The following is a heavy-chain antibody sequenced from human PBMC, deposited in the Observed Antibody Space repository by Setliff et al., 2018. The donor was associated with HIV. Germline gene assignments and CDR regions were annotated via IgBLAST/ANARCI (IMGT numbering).Heavy chain of an antibody. CDR1: GGSISSSSYY. CDR3: ARDQTSNGDFDY. CDR2: IYYSGST. J-gene: IGHJ4*02. D-gene: IGHD4-17*01. V-gene: IGHV4-39*07. Sequence: SETLSLTCTVSGGSISSSSYYWGWIRQPPGKGLEWIGSIYYSGSTYYNPSLKSRVTISVDTSKNQFSLKLSSVTAADTAVYYCARDQTSNGDFDYWGQGTLVTAPQ.